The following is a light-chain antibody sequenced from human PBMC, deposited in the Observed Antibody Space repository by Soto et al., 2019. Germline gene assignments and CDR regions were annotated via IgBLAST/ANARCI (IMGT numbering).Light chain of an antibody. CDR1: QGVGTN. CDR3: QQCRNWPPL. CDR2: DAS. Sequence: EIVLTQSPATLSLSPGERATLSCRASQGVGTNLAWYRQRLGQAPRLLIYDASNRATGIPARFSGSGSGTVFTLTISSLEPEDFAVYYCQQCRNWPPLFGQGTRLEIK. J-gene: IGKJ2*01. V-gene: IGKV3-11*01.